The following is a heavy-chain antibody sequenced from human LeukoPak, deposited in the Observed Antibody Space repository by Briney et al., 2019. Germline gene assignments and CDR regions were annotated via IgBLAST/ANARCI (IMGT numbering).Heavy chain of an antibody. Sequence: SETLSLTCTVSGDSMNEYYWSWIRQPPGKGLEWIGYIYYSGSTNYNPSLKSRVTISVDTSKNQFSLKLSSVTAADTAVYYCARDLFGVYWGQGTLVTVSS. CDR3: ARDLFGVY. CDR2: IYYSGST. CDR1: GDSMNEYY. D-gene: IGHD3-10*02. J-gene: IGHJ4*02. V-gene: IGHV4-59*01.